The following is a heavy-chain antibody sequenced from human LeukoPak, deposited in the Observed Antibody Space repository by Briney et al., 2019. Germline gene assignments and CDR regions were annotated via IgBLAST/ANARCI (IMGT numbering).Heavy chain of an antibody. Sequence: PTETLSLTCTVSGGSISSYYWSWIRQPPGKGLEWIGYIYYSGSTNYNPSLKSRVTISVDTSKNQFSLKLSSVTAADTAVYYCARSAYYYYYGMDVWGQGTTVTVSS. CDR1: GGSISSYY. CDR3: ARSAYYYYYGMDV. V-gene: IGHV4-59*08. CDR2: IYYSGST. J-gene: IGHJ6*02.